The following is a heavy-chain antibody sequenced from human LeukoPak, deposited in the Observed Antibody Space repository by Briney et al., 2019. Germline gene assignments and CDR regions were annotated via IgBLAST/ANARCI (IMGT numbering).Heavy chain of an antibody. CDR3: ARLVVAATYYFDY. V-gene: IGHV4-34*01. J-gene: IGHJ4*02. CDR1: GGSFSGYY. CDR2: INHSGST. Sequence: PSETLSLTCAVYGGSFSGYYWSWIRQPPGKGLEWIGEINHSGSTNYNPSLKSRVTISVDTPKNQFSLKLSSVTAADTAVYYCARLVVAATYYFDYWGQGTLVTVSS. D-gene: IGHD2-15*01.